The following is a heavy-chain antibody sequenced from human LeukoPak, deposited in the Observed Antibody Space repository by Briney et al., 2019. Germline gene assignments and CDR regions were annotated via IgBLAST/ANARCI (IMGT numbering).Heavy chain of an antibody. J-gene: IGHJ6*03. D-gene: IGHD7-27*01. CDR1: GFTFGDYA. Sequence: GGSLRLSCTASGFTFGDYAMSWVRQAPGKGLEWVGFIRSKAYGGTTEHAASVKGRFTISRDDSKSIAYLQMNSLKTEDTAVYYCWGNYYYYMDVWGKGTTVTVSS. V-gene: IGHV3-49*04. CDR2: IRSKAYGGTT. CDR3: WGNYYYYMDV.